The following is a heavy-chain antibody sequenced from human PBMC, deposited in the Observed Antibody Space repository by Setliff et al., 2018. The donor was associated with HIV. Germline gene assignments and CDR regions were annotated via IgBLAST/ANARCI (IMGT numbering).Heavy chain of an antibody. D-gene: IGHD5-12*01. V-gene: IGHV4-39*01. CDR3: VNSGYDGDYYYYYMDV. CDR2: LYDTGRT. J-gene: IGHJ6*03. CDR1: GGPVIKDNFY. Sequence: SEILSLTCSVSGGPVIKDNFYWGWIRQAPAKGLEWIGTLYDTGRTYYNPPLKSRVSIFVDTTKNEFSLNLRSVTAADTAVYFCVNSGYDGDYYYYYMDVWGKGTTVTVSS.